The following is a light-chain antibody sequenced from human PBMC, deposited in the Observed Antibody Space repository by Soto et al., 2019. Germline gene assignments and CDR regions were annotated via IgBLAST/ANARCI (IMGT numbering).Light chain of an antibody. CDR3: QQYGSSPST. V-gene: IGKV3-20*01. CDR1: QSVSSY. J-gene: IGKJ5*01. CDR2: GAS. Sequence: ETVLTQSPGTLSLSPGERATLSCRASQSVSSYLGWYQQKPGQAPRLLIYGASSRATGIPDRFSGSGSGTDFTLTISRLEPVDFAVYYCQQYGSSPSTFGQGTRLEI.